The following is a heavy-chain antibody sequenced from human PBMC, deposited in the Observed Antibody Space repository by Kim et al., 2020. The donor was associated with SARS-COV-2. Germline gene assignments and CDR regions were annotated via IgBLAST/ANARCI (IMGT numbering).Heavy chain of an antibody. CDR1: GGTFGTYT. CDR3: AKKEIVGPLDY. CDR2: IIPIFGTP. J-gene: IGHJ4*02. V-gene: IGHV1-69*13. Sequence: ASVKVSCKASGGTFGTYTITWVRQAPGQGLEWMGGIIPIFGTPDYAQNFQGRVTISADESTKTVYMELSSLRAEDTAVYYCAKKEIVGPLDYWGQGTLVTVSS. D-gene: IGHD2-15*01.